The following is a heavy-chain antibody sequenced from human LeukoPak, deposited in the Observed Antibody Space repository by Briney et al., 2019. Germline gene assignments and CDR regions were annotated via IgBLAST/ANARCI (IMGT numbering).Heavy chain of an antibody. Sequence: GGSLRLSCAASGFTFTNYAMSWVRQTPGKGLEWCSATVGSRPDTYHADSVKGRFTVSRDNSKTTLYLQMNSLRVDDTAVYYCAKSLDYGGNRARLDFWGQGTLVTVSS. J-gene: IGHJ4*02. CDR3: AKSLDYGGNRARLDF. CDR1: GFTFTNYA. D-gene: IGHD4-23*01. V-gene: IGHV3-23*01. CDR2: TVGSRPDT.